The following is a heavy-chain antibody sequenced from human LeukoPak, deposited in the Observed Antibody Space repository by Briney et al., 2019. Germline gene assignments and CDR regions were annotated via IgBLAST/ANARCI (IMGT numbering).Heavy chain of an antibody. CDR2: INHSGST. CDR3: ARGRNCTNGVCYLDY. Sequence: SETLSLTCAVYGGSFSGYYWSWIRQPPGKGLEWIGEINHSGSTNYNPSLKSRVTISVDTSKNQFSLKLSPVTAADTAVYYCARGRNCTNGVCYLDYWGQGTLVTVSS. J-gene: IGHJ4*02. V-gene: IGHV4-34*01. D-gene: IGHD2-8*01. CDR1: GGSFSGYY.